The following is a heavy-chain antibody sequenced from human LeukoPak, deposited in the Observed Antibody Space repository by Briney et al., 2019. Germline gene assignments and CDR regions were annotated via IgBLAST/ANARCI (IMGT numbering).Heavy chain of an antibody. D-gene: IGHD6-13*01. CDR1: GYTFSSYD. V-gene: IGHV1-8*01. J-gene: IGHJ4*02. CDR2: MNPKTGNT. Sequence: GASVKVSCTASGYTFSSYDINWVRQAAGQGLEWMGWMNPKTGNTGYAQKFQGRLSFTRNTSINTACMELGSLRSEDTAVYYCARDVSPQQLGDLDYWGQGTLVTVSS. CDR3: ARDVSPQQLGDLDY.